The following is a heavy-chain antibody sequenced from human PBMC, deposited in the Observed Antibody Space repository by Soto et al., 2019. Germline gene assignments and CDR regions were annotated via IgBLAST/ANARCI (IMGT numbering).Heavy chain of an antibody. J-gene: IGHJ4*02. V-gene: IGHV1-69*04. CDR2: IIPILGIA. CDR3: ARESSYYGSGSYLPTDY. CDR1: GGTFSSYT. Sequence: SVKVSCKASGGTFSSYTISWVRQAPGQGLEWMGRIIPILGIANYAQKFQGRVTITADKSTSTAYMELSSLRSEDTAVYYCARESSYYGSGSYLPTDYWGQGTLVTVSS. D-gene: IGHD3-10*01.